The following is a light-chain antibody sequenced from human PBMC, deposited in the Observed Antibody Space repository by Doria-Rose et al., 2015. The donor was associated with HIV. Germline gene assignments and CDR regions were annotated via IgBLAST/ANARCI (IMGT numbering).Light chain of an antibody. Sequence: TQSPGTLSLSPGERATLSCRASQSFSSTYLAWYQQKRGQAPSLLIYDGSTRATGIPDRFSASGSGTDFTLTINRLEPEDFALYYCHQYGTSWTVGQGTKVEI. V-gene: IGKV3-20*01. CDR1: QSFSSTY. J-gene: IGKJ1*01. CDR3: HQYGTSWT. CDR2: DGS.